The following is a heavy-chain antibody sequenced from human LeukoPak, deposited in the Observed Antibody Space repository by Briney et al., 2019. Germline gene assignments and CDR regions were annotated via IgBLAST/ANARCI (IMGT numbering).Heavy chain of an antibody. CDR1: GFTFSSYA. CDR2: ISYDGSNK. D-gene: IGHD1-1*01. J-gene: IGHJ4*02. CDR3: WGNTGPPYYFDY. Sequence: PGGSLRLSCAASGFTFSSYAMHWVRQAPGTGLEWVAVISYDGSNKYYADSVKGRFTISRDNSKNALYLQMNRLRAEDTAVYYCWGNTGPPYYFDYWGQGTLVTVSS. V-gene: IGHV3-30*01.